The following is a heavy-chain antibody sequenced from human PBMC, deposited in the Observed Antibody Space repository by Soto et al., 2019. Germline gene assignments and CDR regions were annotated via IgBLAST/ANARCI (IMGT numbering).Heavy chain of an antibody. CDR1: GFTFGTYA. CDR3: EFADLAGGWNS. CDR2: ISGTSINT. D-gene: IGHD5-12*01. J-gene: IGHJ5*02. Sequence: GGSLRLSCAASGFTFGTYAMNWVRQAPGKGMEWVSAISGTSINTYYADSVKGRFTISRDNSQNTLSLQMNSLRAEDTAVYFCEFADLAGGWNSWGQGTLVTVSS. V-gene: IGHV3-23*01.